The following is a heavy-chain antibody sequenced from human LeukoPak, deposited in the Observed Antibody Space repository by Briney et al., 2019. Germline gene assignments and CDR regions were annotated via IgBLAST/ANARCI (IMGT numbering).Heavy chain of an antibody. CDR1: SGSISSGGYY. V-gene: IGHV4-31*03. Sequence: SETLSLTCTVSSGSISSGGYYWSWIRQHPGKGLEWIGYIYYSGSTYYNPSLKSRVTISVDTSKNQFSLKLSSVTAADTAVYYCAREGVEELYYFDYWGQGTLVTVSS. CDR2: IYYSGST. D-gene: IGHD1-7*01. CDR3: AREGVEELYYFDY. J-gene: IGHJ4*02.